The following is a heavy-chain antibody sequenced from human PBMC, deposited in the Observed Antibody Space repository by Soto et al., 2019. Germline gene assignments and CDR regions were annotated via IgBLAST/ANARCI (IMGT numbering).Heavy chain of an antibody. Sequence: EVQLVESGGGLVKPGGSLRLSCAASGFTFSNAWMSWVRQAPGKGLEWVGRIKSKTDGGTTDYAAPVKGRFTISRDDSKNTLYLQMNSLKTEDTAVYYCTTGDDFWSGYPNWFDPWGQGTLVTVSS. CDR3: TTGDDFWSGYPNWFDP. CDR2: IKSKTDGGTT. D-gene: IGHD3-3*01. V-gene: IGHV3-15*01. J-gene: IGHJ5*02. CDR1: GFTFSNAW.